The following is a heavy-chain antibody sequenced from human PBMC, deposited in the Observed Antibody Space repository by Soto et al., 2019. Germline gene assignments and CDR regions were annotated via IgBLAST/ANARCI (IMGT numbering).Heavy chain of an antibody. J-gene: IGHJ6*02. D-gene: IGHD5-18*01. V-gene: IGHV1-69*06. CDR2: IIPIFGTA. Sequence: SVKVSCKASGGTFSSYAISWVRQAPGQGLEWMGGIIPIFGTANYAQKFQGRVTITADKSTSTAYMELSSLRSEDTAVYYCATTRDVDTAMVTSSRYYYYYGRDVWGRGTTVTVSS. CDR3: ATTRDVDTAMVTSSRYYYYYGRDV. CDR1: GGTFSSYA.